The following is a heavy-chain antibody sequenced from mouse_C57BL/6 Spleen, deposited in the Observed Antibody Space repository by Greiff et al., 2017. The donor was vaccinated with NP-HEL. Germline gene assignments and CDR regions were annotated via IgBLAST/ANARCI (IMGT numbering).Heavy chain of an antibody. V-gene: IGHV1-52*01. D-gene: IGHD2-3*01. CDR1: GYTFTSYW. CDR2: IDPSDSET. Sequence: QVQLQQPGAELVRPGSSVKLSCKASGYTFTSYWMHWVKQRPIQGLEWIGNIDPSDSETHYNQKFKDKATLTVDKSSSTAYMQLSSLTSEDSAVYYCARSRWLLGFAYWGQRTLVTVSA. CDR3: ARSRWLLGFAY. J-gene: IGHJ3*01.